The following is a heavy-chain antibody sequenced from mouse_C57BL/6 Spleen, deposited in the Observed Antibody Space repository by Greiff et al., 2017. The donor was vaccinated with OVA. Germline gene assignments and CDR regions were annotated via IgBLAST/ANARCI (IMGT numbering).Heavy chain of an antibody. CDR1: GYAFSSSW. D-gene: IGHD3-3*01. V-gene: IGHV1-82*01. CDR2: IYPGDGDT. Sequence: QVQLQQSGPELVKPGASVKISCKASGYAFSSSWMNWVKQRPGKGLEWIGRIYPGDGDTNYNGKFKGKATLTADKSSSTAYMQLSSLTSEDSAVYFCARWGAEAMDYWGQGTSVTVSS. J-gene: IGHJ4*01. CDR3: ARWGAEAMDY.